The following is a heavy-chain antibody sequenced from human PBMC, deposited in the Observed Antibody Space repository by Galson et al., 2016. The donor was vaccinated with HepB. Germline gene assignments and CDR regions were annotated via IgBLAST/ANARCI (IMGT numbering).Heavy chain of an antibody. CDR3: ARDPGGRGRGYYYGMDV. CDR2: ISAYNGNT. V-gene: IGHV1-18*01. Sequence: SVKVSCKASGFLFNTYGFSWLRQAPGQGLEWMGWISAYNGNTNSAQRFQGRVTMTTDTSTSTAYMELRSLRSDDTAVYFCARDPGGRGRGYYYGMDVWGQGTTVTVSS. CDR1: GFLFNTYG. D-gene: IGHD3-3*01. J-gene: IGHJ6*02.